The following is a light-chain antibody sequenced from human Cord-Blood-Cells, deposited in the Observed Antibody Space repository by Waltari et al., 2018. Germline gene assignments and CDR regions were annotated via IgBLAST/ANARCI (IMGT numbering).Light chain of an antibody. Sequence: EIVMTQSPATLSVSPGERATLSCRASQSVSSNLAWYQEKPGQAPRLLIYGASTTDNGIPARFSGSVSGTEFTLTISSLQSEDFAVYYCQQYNNWPPWTFGQGTKVEIK. CDR3: QQYNNWPPWT. CDR2: GAS. CDR1: QSVSSN. V-gene: IGKV3-15*01. J-gene: IGKJ1*01.